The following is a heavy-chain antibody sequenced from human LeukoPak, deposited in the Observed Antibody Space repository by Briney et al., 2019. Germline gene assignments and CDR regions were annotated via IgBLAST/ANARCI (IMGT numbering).Heavy chain of an antibody. V-gene: IGHV1-3*01. Sequence: ASVKVSCKASGYTFTSYAMHWVRQAPGQRLEWMGWINAGNGNTKYSQKFQGRVTITRDTSASIAYMELSSLRSEDTAVYYCARDRIDSTGYYYEGFLDYWGQETLVTVSS. J-gene: IGHJ4*02. D-gene: IGHD3-22*01. CDR1: GYTFTSYA. CDR3: ARDRIDSTGYYYEGFLDY. CDR2: INAGNGNT.